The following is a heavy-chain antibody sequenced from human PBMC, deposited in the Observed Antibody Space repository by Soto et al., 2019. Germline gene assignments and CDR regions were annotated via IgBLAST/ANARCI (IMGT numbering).Heavy chain of an antibody. J-gene: IGHJ4*02. V-gene: IGHV4-39*01. CDR3: ARQIGRGSWSLDH. CDR1: GGSISSSDYW. Sequence: QLQLQESGPGLEKPAETLSLTCTVSGGSISSSDYWWGWIRQPPGKGMEWIGSIYYTGSTYYNPSLKSRVIISVDTSQNQFSLRLSSVTAADTAVYYCARQIGRGSWSLDHWGQGTLVTVSS. D-gene: IGHD6-13*01. CDR2: IYYTGST.